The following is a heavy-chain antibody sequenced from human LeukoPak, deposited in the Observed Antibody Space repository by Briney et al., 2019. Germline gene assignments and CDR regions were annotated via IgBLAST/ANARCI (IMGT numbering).Heavy chain of an antibody. CDR1: GFTFSSCG. CDR2: ISGSGGST. CDR3: AKVYSGWYYFDY. V-gene: IGHV3-23*01. D-gene: IGHD6-19*01. J-gene: IGHJ4*02. Sequence: GGSLRLSCAASGFTFSSCGMSWVRQAPGKGLEWASAISGSGGSTYYADSVKGRFTISRDNSKNTLYLQMNSLRAEDTAVYYCAKVYSGWYYFDYWGQGTLVTVSS.